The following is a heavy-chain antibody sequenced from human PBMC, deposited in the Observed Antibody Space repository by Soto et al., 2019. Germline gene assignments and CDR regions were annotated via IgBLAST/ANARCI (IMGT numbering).Heavy chain of an antibody. D-gene: IGHD2-2*01. V-gene: IGHV3-49*03. J-gene: IGHJ4*02. CDR1: GFTFGDYA. CDR3: TRDDRRYCSSTSCLKFDY. CDR2: IRSKAYGGTT. Sequence: GESLKISCTASGFTFGDYAMSWFRQAPGKGLEWVGFIRSKAYGGTTEYAASVKGRFTISRDDSKSIAYLQMNSLKTEDTAVYYCTRDDRRYCSSTSCLKFDYWGQGTLVTVSS.